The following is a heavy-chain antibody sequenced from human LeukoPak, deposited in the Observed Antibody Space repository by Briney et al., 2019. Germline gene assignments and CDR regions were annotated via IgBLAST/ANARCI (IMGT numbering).Heavy chain of an antibody. V-gene: IGHV3-11*01. CDR1: GFTFSDYY. J-gene: IGHJ4*02. D-gene: IGHD1-26*01. CDR2: ISSSGTTI. CDR3: ARRRDSGSLQHFDY. Sequence: GGSLRLSCAASGFTFSDYYMSWIRQAPGKGVEWGSYISSSGTTIYYADSVKGRFTIYRDNAKKSLYLQMNSLRAEDTAVYYCARRRDSGSLQHFDYWGQGTLVTVSS.